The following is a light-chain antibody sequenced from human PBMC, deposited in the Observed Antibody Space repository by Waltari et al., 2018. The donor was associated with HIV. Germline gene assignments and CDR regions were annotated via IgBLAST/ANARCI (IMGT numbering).Light chain of an antibody. J-gene: IGLJ2*01. CDR3: AAWDDSLNGVV. CDR2: NNS. CDR1: SSNIGSHT. Sequence: QSVLTQPPSASETPGQRVTVSCSGSSSNIGSHTVNWYQQVPGAAPKLLISNNSQRPSGVPDRCSGSKSGTSASLAISGLQSEDDGHYYCAAWDDSLNGVVFGGGTKVTVL. V-gene: IGLV1-44*01.